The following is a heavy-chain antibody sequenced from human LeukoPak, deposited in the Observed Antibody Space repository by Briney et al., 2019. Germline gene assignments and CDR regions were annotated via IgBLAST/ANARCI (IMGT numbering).Heavy chain of an antibody. CDR2: ISSSCNTI. CDR3: ARDRGCGVVTSIDY. Sequence: GGSLRLSCTASGFTFSDYYMSWIRQAPGKGLEWVSCISSSCNTIYSADSVKGRFTISRDNAKNSLYLQLNRLRADDTAVYYCARDRGCGVVTSIDYWGQGTLVTVSS. D-gene: IGHD3-3*01. V-gene: IGHV3-11*01. CDR1: GFTFSDYY. J-gene: IGHJ4*02.